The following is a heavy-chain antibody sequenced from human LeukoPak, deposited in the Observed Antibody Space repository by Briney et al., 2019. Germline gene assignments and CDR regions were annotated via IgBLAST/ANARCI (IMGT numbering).Heavy chain of an antibody. CDR2: INAGNGNT. CDR1: GYTFTSYA. V-gene: IGHV1-3*01. CDR3: ARDRSSSWTPDGMDV. D-gene: IGHD6-13*01. Sequence: ASVKVSCKASGYTFTSYAMRWVRQAPGQRLEWMGWINAGNGNTKYSQKFQGRVTITRDTSASTAYMELSSLRSEDTAVYYCARDRSSSWTPDGMDVWGQGTTVTVSS. J-gene: IGHJ6*02.